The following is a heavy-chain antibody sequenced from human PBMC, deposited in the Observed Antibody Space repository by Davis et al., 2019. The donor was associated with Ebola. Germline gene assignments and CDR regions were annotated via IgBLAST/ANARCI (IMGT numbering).Heavy chain of an antibody. V-gene: IGHV3-11*03. CDR2: ISSSASYK. J-gene: IGHJ2*01. CDR3: ARHASGDFWYFGL. CDR1: GFTFSVYY. Sequence: GGSLRLSCAASGFTFSVYYMSWIRQAPGKGPEWVSSISSSASYKNYADSVKGRFTISRDDSKNTLYLQMSSLTADDTAVYYCARHASGDFWYFGLWGRGTLVTVSS. D-gene: IGHD4-17*01.